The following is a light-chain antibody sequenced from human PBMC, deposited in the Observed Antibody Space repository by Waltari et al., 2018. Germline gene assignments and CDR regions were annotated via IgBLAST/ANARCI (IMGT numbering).Light chain of an antibody. V-gene: IGLV2-14*03. CDR3: SSYTRSDSLI. Sequence: QSALTQPASVSGSPGQSLTISCTGTSSDVGGYNSVSWYQQHPGKAPTLMIYGVSNRPSGVSDRFSGSKSGNTASLSISGLQADDEADYYCSSYTRSDSLIFGGGTKLSVL. CDR1: SSDVGGYNS. CDR2: GVS. J-gene: IGLJ2*01.